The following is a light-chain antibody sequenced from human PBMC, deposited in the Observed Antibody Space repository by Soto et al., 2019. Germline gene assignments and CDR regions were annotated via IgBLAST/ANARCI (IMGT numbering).Light chain of an antibody. Sequence: SALTQPASLSGSPGQSITISCTGTSADIGSFNLVSWYQQFPGEVPKLIIYESYKRPSGISTRFSGSRSDNTASLTVSGLQAEDEADYYCCCFAGSNTYIFGGGTKLTVL. CDR1: SADIGSFNL. V-gene: IGLV2-23*01. CDR2: ESY. J-gene: IGLJ2*01. CDR3: CCFAGSNTYI.